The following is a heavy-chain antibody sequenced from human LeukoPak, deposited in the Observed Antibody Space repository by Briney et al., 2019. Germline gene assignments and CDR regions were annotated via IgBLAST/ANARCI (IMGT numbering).Heavy chain of an antibody. V-gene: IGHV3-21*01. Sequence: PGGSLRLSCAASGFTFSSYSMNWVRQAPGKGLEWVSSTSSSSSYIHYADSVKGRFTISRDNAKNSLYLQMNSLRAEDTAVYYCARDSGSSYGYYFLHWGQGTLVTVSS. D-gene: IGHD1-26*01. CDR3: ARDSGSSYGYYFLH. J-gene: IGHJ1*01. CDR2: TSSSSSYI. CDR1: GFTFSSYS.